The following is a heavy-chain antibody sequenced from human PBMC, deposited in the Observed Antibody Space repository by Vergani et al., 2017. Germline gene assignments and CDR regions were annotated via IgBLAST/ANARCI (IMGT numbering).Heavy chain of an antibody. CDR3: ARSYYYDSSGYSPAGY. Sequence: EVQLVESGGGLVKPGGSLRLSCAASGFTFSSYSMNWVRQAPGKGLEWVSSISSSSSYIYYADSVKGRFTISRDNAKNSLYLQMNSLRAEDTAVYYCARSYYYDSSGYSPAGYWGQGTLVTVSS. V-gene: IGHV3-21*01. CDR1: GFTFSSYS. CDR2: ISSSSSYI. J-gene: IGHJ4*02. D-gene: IGHD3-22*01.